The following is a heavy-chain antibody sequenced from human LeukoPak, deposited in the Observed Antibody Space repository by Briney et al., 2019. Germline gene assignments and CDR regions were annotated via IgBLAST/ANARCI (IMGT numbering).Heavy chain of an antibody. J-gene: IGHJ4*02. V-gene: IGHV3-48*03. Sequence: GGSLRLSCAASGYTFSSYEMNWVRQAPGKGLEWVSYISSSGSTIYYADSVKGRFTISRDNAKNSLYLQMNSLRAEDTAVYYCAREEYYYGSGSYYDYWGQGTLVTVSS. CDR1: GYTFSSYE. D-gene: IGHD3-10*01. CDR2: ISSSGSTI. CDR3: AREEYYYGSGSYYDY.